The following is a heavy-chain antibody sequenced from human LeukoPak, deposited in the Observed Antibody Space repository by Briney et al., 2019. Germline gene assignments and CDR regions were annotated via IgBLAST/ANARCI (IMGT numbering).Heavy chain of an antibody. D-gene: IGHD3-22*01. Sequence: AGGSLRLSCAASGFTFSSYGMSWVRQAPGKGLEWVSAISGSGGSTYYADSVKGRFTISRDNSKNTLCLQMNSLRAEDTAVYYCAKGSKLVVITRDHYMAVWGKGTTVTISS. J-gene: IGHJ6*03. CDR3: AKGSKLVVITRDHYMAV. V-gene: IGHV3-23*01. CDR1: GFTFSSYG. CDR2: ISGSGGST.